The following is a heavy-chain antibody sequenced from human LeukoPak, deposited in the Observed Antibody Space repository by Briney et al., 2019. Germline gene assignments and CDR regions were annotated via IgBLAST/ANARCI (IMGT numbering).Heavy chain of an antibody. CDR2: IYHSGST. V-gene: IGHV4-38-2*01. CDR1: GYSISSGYY. CDR3: ARLDGSYRLGAFDI. J-gene: IGHJ3*02. D-gene: IGHD1-26*01. Sequence: SETLFLTCAVSGYSISSGYYWGWIRQPPGKGLEWIGSIYHSGSTYYNPSLKSRVTISVDTSKNQFSLRLSSVTAADTAVYYCARLDGSYRLGAFDIWGQGTMVTVSS.